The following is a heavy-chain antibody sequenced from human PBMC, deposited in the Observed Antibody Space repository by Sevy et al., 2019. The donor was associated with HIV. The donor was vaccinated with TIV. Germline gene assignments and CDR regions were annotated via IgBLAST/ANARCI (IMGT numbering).Heavy chain of an antibody. CDR3: ARDGGTLTTPGAFDI. D-gene: IGHD4-17*01. Sequence: SETLSLTCTVSAGSISSGSYSWNWIRQPPGKGLEWIVYIYHSGNTYYNPSLKSRLTISVDRSKNQFSLKLSSVTAADTAMYYCARDGGTLTTPGAFDIWGQGTMVTVSS. CDR1: AGSISSGSYS. V-gene: IGHV4-30-2*01. CDR2: IYHSGNT. J-gene: IGHJ3*02.